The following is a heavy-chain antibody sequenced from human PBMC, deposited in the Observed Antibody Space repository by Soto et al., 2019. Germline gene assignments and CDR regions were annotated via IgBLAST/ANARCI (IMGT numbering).Heavy chain of an antibody. CDR3: ARDLGGWPDY. Sequence: QVQLVQSGAEVKKPGASVKVSCKTSGYTFTSYAMHWVRQAPGQRLEWMGWINAGNGNTKYSQKFQGRGTITIDTSASTAYMELSSLRSEDTAIYYCARDLGGWPDYWGQGTLVTVSS. CDR2: INAGNGNT. V-gene: IGHV1-3*01. D-gene: IGHD6-19*01. J-gene: IGHJ4*02. CDR1: GYTFTSYA.